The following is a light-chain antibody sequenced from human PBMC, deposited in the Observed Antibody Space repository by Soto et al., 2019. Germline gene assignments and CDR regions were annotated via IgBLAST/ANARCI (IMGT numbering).Light chain of an antibody. J-gene: IGKJ2*01. CDR2: DAS. V-gene: IGKV3-11*01. Sequence: EIVLTQSPATLSLSPGERATLSCRASQSVSRSLAWYQQKPGQAPRLLIYDASDRATGIPARFSGSGSGTDFTLTISSLEPEDFALYYCQQRSDWYTFGQGTKLEIK. CDR3: QQRSDWYT. CDR1: QSVSRS.